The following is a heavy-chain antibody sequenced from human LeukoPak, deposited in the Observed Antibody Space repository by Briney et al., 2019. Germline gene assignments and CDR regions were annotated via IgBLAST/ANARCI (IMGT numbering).Heavy chain of an antibody. D-gene: IGHD6-13*01. J-gene: IGHJ4*02. CDR3: ARGGVFSSSWFAYFDY. CDR2: IYPGDSDT. Sequence: GESLKISCKASGDTFTNYWIAWVRQMPGKGLEGMGIIYPGDSDTRYSPSVEGQVTISVDKSISTAFLQWSSLKASDTAMYYCARGGVFSSSWFAYFDYWGQGTLVTVSS. V-gene: IGHV5-51*01. CDR1: GDTFTNYW.